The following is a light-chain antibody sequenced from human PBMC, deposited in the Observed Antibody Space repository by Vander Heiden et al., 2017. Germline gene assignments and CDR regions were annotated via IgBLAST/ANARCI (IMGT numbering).Light chain of an antibody. J-gene: IGKJ5*01. CDR2: AAA. V-gene: IGKV1-39*01. Sequence: DIQMTQSPSSLSASVGDRVTITCRASQSISSYLNWYQQKPGKAPKLLIYAAASWQSGVASTISGSGSGTDVTLTISSLQHEDFATYYCQQSYSTLSITFGQGTRLEIK. CDR1: QSISSY. CDR3: QQSYSTLSIT.